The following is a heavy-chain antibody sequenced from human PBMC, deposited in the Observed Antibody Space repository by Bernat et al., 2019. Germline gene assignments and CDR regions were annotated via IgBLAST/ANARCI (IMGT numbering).Heavy chain of an antibody. V-gene: IGHV5-10-1*03. CDR1: GYSVTSYW. Sequence: EVQLVQSGAEVKKPGESLRISCKGSGYSVTSYWISWVRQMPGKGLEWMGRIDPSDSYTNYSPSFQGHVTISADKSISTAYLQWSSLKASDTAMYYCARRGYCSSTSCYEAFDIWGQGTMVTVSS. CDR3: ARRGYCSSTSCYEAFDI. CDR2: IDPSDSYT. J-gene: IGHJ3*02. D-gene: IGHD2-2*01.